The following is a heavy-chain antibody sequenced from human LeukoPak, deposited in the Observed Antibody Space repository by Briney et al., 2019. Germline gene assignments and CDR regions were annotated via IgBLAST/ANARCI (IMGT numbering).Heavy chain of an antibody. V-gene: IGHV4-39*01. D-gene: IGHD2-2*01. Sequence: SETLSLTCTVSGGSISSCSYYWGWIRQPPGKGLEWIGSIYYSGSTYYNPSLKSRVTISVDTSKRQFSLKLSSVGEPITAVYYCARHSYCSSTSCYFAYSGQGTPVTVSS. CDR1: GGSISSCSYY. CDR3: ARHSYCSSTSCYFAY. J-gene: IGHJ4*02. CDR2: IYYSGST.